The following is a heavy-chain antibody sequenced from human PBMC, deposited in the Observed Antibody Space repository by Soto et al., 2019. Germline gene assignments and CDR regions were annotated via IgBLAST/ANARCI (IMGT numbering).Heavy chain of an antibody. Sequence: SVKVSCKASGYTFTNHAISWVRQAPGQGLEWMGGIIPIFGTANYAQKFQGRVTITADESTSTAYMELSSLRSEDTAVYYCARTRLSNWYFDLWGRGTLVTVSS. D-gene: IGHD2-2*01. V-gene: IGHV1-69*13. J-gene: IGHJ2*01. CDR3: ARTRLSNWYFDL. CDR2: IIPIFGTA. CDR1: GYTFTNHA.